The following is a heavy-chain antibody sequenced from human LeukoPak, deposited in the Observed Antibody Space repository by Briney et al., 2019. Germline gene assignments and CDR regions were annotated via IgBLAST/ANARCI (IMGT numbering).Heavy chain of an antibody. CDR1: GYTFTSYY. CDR2: INPSGGST. Sequence: ASVKVSCKASGYTFTSYYMHWVRQAPGQGLEWMGIINPSGGSTSYAQKFQGRVTITTDESTSTAYMELSSLRSEDTAVYYCARTDYYDSSGTLVLGNLFDYWGQGTLVIVSS. J-gene: IGHJ4*02. V-gene: IGHV1-46*01. D-gene: IGHD3-22*01. CDR3: ARTDYYDSSGTLVLGNLFDY.